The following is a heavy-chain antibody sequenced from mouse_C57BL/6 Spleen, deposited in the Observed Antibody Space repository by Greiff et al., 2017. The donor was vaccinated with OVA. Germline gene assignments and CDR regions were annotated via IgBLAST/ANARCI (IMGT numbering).Heavy chain of an antibody. Sequence: QVQLKQSGAELVRPGASVTLSCKASGYTFTDYEMHWVKQTPVHGLEWIGAIDPETGGTAYNQKFKGKAILTADKSSSTAYMELRSLTSEDSAVYYCTRTHDYYGSSSYFDYWGQGTTLTVSS. D-gene: IGHD1-1*01. CDR2: IDPETGGT. CDR3: TRTHDYYGSSSYFDY. CDR1: GYTFTDYE. J-gene: IGHJ2*01. V-gene: IGHV1-15*01.